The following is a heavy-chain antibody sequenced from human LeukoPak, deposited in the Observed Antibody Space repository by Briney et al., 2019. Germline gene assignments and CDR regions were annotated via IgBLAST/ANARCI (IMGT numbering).Heavy chain of an antibody. D-gene: IGHD3-10*01. J-gene: IGHJ6*02. CDR1: GYTFTGYY. V-gene: IGHV1-2*02. CDR3: AREAMVRGVIITHIYYYYGMDV. Sequence: ASVKVSCKASGYTFTGYYMHWVRQAPGQGLEWMGWINPNSGGTNYAQKFQGRVTMTRDTSISTAYMELSRLRSDDTAVYYCAREAMVRGVIITHIYYYYGMDVWGQGTTVTVSS. CDR2: INPNSGGT.